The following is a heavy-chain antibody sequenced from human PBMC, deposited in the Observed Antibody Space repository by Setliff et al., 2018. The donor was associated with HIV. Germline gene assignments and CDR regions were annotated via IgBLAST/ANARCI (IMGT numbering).Heavy chain of an antibody. J-gene: IGHJ4*02. CDR1: GFTFSTYN. D-gene: IGHD7-27*01. V-gene: IGHV3-21*01. CDR3: AREGPQTGDHSLALF. Sequence: KTGGSLRLSCAASGFTFSTYNMNWVRQAPGKGLEWVSSISDTRGYLYYADSVKGRFTISRDNAKNSLYLQMNSLRSEDTAVYHCAREGPQTGDHSLALFWGQGTVVTVSS. CDR2: ISDTRGYL.